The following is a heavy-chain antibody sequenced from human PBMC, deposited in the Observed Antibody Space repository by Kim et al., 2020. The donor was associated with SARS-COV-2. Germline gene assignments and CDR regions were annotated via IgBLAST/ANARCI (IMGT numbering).Heavy chain of an antibody. J-gene: IGHJ6*02. CDR1: GGSISSGGYY. CDR2: IYYSGST. CDR3: ARAGVATKTYYYYGMDV. D-gene: IGHD5-12*01. V-gene: IGHV4-31*03. Sequence: SETLSLTCTVSGGSISSGGYYWSWIRQHPGKGLEWIGYIYYSGSTYYNPSLKSRVTISVDTSKNQFSLKLSSVTAADTAVYYCARAGVATKTYYYYGMDVWGQGTTVTVSS.